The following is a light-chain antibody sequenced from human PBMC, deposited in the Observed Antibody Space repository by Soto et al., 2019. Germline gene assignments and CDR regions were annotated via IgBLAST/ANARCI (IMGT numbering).Light chain of an antibody. CDR1: QSVLYSPNNKNY. CDR2: WAS. V-gene: IGKV4-1*01. Sequence: DIVMTQSPDSLAVSLGERATINCKSSQSVLYSPNNKNYLAWYQQKPGQPPKLLIYWASTRESGVPDRFSGSGSGTDFILTISSLQAEDVAFYYCQQYHSAPQSFGQGTKVELK. CDR3: QQYHSAPQS. J-gene: IGKJ1*01.